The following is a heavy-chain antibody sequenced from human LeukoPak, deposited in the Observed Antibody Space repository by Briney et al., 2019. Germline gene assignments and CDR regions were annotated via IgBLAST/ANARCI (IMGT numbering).Heavy chain of an antibody. CDR3: ARAPYYYYYMDV. CDR1: GGSISSGSYY. Sequence: SQTLSLTCTVSGGSISSGSYYWSWIRQPAGKGLEWIGRIYTSGSTNYNPSLKSRVTMSVDTSKNQFSLKLSSVTAADTAVYYCARAPYYYYYMDVWGKGTTVTVSS. V-gene: IGHV4-61*02. J-gene: IGHJ6*03. CDR2: IYTSGST.